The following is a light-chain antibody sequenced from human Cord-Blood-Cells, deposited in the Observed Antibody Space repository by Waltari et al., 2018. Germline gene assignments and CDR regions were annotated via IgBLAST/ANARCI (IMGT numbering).Light chain of an antibody. V-gene: IGKV3-11*01. CDR3: QQRSNWPRT. Sequence: EIVLTPSPATLSLSPGERATLSCRASQSVSSYLAWYQQKPGQAPRLLIYEASNRATGIPARFSGSGSGTDFTLTISSLEPEDFAVYYCQQRSNWPRTFGQGTKVEIK. J-gene: IGKJ1*01. CDR2: EAS. CDR1: QSVSSY.